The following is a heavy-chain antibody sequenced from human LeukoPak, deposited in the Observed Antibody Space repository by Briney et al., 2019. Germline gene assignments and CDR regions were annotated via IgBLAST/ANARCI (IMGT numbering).Heavy chain of an antibody. CDR1: GFTFSSYG. D-gene: IGHD3-10*01. Sequence: GGSLRLSCAASGFTFSSYGMHWVRQAPGKGLEWVAFIRYDGSNKYYADSVKGRFTISRDNSKNTLYLQMNSLRAEDTAVYYCARDYYGSGSYYIGSNWFDPWGQGTLVTVSS. J-gene: IGHJ5*02. CDR3: ARDYYGSGSYYIGSNWFDP. CDR2: IRYDGSNK. V-gene: IGHV3-30*02.